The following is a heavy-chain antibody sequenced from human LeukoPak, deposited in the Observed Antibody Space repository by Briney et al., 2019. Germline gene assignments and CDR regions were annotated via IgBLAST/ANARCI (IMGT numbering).Heavy chain of an antibody. CDR2: IYTSGST. CDR3: ARDYTFCSSTSCPVYYFDY. J-gene: IGHJ4*02. Sequence: SETLSLTCPVSGGSISSYYWSWIRQPAGKGPEWIGRIYTSGSTNYNPSLKSRVTMSVDTSKNQFSLKLSSVTAAATAVYYCARDYTFCSSTSCPVYYFDYWGQGTLVTVSS. CDR1: GGSISSYY. D-gene: IGHD2-2*01. V-gene: IGHV4-4*07.